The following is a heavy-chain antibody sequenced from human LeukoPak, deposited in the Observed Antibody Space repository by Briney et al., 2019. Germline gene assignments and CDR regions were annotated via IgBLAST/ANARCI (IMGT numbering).Heavy chain of an antibody. CDR1: GGSISSYY. CDR2: IYYSGST. D-gene: IGHD3-22*01. J-gene: IGHJ3*02. CDR3: ARVSGIVVVRGPLDI. Sequence: SETLSLTCTVSGGSISSYYWNWIRQHPGKGLEWIGYIYYSGSTYYNPSLKSRVTISVDTSKNQFSLKLSSVTAADTAVYYCARVSGIVVVRGPLDIWGQGTMVTVSS. V-gene: IGHV4-59*06.